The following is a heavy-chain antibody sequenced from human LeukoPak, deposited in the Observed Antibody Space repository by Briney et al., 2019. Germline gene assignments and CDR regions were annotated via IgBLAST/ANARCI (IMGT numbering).Heavy chain of an antibody. CDR3: ARGYGIVGAHPIDY. V-gene: IGHV1-8*01. Sequence: ASVKVSCKASGYTFSNFDINWVRRATGQGLEWMGWMNPNSGNTGYAQKFQGRVAMTRNTSISTAYMELSSLRSEDTAVYYCARGYGIVGAHPIDYWGQGTLVTVSS. D-gene: IGHD1-26*01. CDR1: GYTFSNFD. J-gene: IGHJ4*02. CDR2: MNPNSGNT.